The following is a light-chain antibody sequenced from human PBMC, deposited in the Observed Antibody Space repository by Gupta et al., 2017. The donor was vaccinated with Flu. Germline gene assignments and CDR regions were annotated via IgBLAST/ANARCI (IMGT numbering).Light chain of an antibody. V-gene: IGKV4-1*01. CDR1: QSILYNSNNKNY. CDR2: WAS. CDR3: QQDVSSMFT. Sequence: DIVMTQSPDSLVVSLGERATISCKSSQSILYNSNNKNYLAWYQKKPGQPPKLLIYWASTRESGVPDRFSGSGSGTDFTLTISSLQAEDVAVYFCQQDVSSMFTFGQGTKLEIK. J-gene: IGKJ2*01.